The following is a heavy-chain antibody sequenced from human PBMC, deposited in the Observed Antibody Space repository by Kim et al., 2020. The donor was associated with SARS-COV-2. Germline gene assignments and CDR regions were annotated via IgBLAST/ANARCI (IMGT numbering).Heavy chain of an antibody. Sequence: KSRVTISVDTSKNQFSLKLSSVTAADTAVYYCARVSSGWPTPYYYYGMDVWGQGTTVTVSS. CDR3: ARVSSGWPTPYYYYGMDV. J-gene: IGHJ6*02. D-gene: IGHD6-19*01. V-gene: IGHV4-34*01.